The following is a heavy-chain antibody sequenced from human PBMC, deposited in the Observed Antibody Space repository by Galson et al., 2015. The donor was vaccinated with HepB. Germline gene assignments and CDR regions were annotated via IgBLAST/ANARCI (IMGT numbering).Heavy chain of an antibody. CDR1: GFTFSSYG. Sequence: SLRLSCAASGFTFSSYGMHWVRQAPGKGLEWVVVIWYDGSNKYYADSVKGRFTISRDNSKNTLYLQMNSLRAEDTAVYYCARETALTTVTWGFFDYWGQGTLVTVSS. D-gene: IGHD4-17*01. J-gene: IGHJ4*02. CDR3: ARETALTTVTWGFFDY. V-gene: IGHV3-33*01. CDR2: IWYDGSNK.